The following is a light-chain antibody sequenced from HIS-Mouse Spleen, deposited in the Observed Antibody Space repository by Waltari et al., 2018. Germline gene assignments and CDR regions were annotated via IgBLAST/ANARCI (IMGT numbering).Light chain of an antibody. Sequence: EIVLTQSPATLSLSPGERATLSYGASQSVSSYLAWYQQKPGQAPRLLIYDASNRAPGIPARFSGSGSGTDFTLTISSLEPEDFAVYYCQQRSNWLTFGGGTKVEIK. V-gene: IGKV3-11*01. CDR1: QSVSSY. J-gene: IGKJ4*01. CDR2: DAS. CDR3: QQRSNWLT.